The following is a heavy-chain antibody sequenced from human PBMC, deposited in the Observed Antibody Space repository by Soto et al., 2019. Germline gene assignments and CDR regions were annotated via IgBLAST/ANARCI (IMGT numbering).Heavy chain of an antibody. V-gene: IGHV1-46*01. Sequence: QVQLVQSEAEVKKPGASVKVSCKASGNSFTTYYMHWVRQAPGQGLEWMGIINPSGGRTTYAQKFQGRVTMTRDTSTSTFHMELSSLTSEDTAVYYCAGLYHYDSSGYYDYWGQGTLVTVSS. CDR3: AGLYHYDSSGYYDY. J-gene: IGHJ4*02. D-gene: IGHD3-22*01. CDR2: INPSGGRT. CDR1: GNSFTTYY.